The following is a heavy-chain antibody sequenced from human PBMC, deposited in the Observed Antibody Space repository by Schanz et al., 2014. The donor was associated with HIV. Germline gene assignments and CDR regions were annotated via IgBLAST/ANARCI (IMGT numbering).Heavy chain of an antibody. CDR3: ARGDFGGNSVDY. D-gene: IGHD2-21*02. CDR1: GFTFSTYG. J-gene: IGHJ4*01. V-gene: IGHV3-23*04. Sequence: VRLVESGGGVVQPGRSLRLSCAASGFTFSTYGMHWVRQAPGKGLEWVSAISGSGVNTYYADSGKGRFTISRDNSKNTLYLQMNSLRAEDTAVYFCARGDFGGNSVDYWGHGNLVTVSS. CDR2: ISGSGVNT.